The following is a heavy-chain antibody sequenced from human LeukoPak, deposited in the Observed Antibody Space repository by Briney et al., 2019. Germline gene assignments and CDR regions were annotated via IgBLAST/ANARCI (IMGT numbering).Heavy chain of an antibody. CDR1: GFTFSSYN. V-gene: IGHV3-21*04. CDR3: ARGAEVQLWSYYFDY. D-gene: IGHD5-18*01. Sequence: GRSLRLSCAASGFTFSSYNMNWVRQAPGTGLEWVSSISSSSSYIYYADSVKGRFTISRDNAKNSLYLQMNSLRAEDTALYYCARGAEVQLWSYYFDYWGQGTLVTVSS. CDR2: ISSSSSYI. J-gene: IGHJ4*02.